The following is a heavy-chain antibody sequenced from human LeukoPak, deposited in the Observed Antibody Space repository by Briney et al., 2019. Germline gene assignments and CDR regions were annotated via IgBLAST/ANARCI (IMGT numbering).Heavy chain of an antibody. CDR3: ARVSRGNSVGGDY. CDR1: GGSISTYF. CDR2: IYYSGST. J-gene: IGHJ4*02. D-gene: IGHD4-23*01. Sequence: PSETLSLTCTVSGGSISTYFWSWIRQPPGKGLEWIGYIYYSGSTNYNPSLKSRVTISLDPSKNQFSLKLSSVTAADTAMYYCARVSRGNSVGGDYWGQGTLVTVSS. V-gene: IGHV4-59*01.